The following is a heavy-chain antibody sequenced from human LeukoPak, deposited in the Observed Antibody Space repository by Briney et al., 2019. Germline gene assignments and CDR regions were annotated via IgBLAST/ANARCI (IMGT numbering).Heavy chain of an antibody. D-gene: IGHD3-3*01. CDR2: IYTSGST. Sequence: TSETLSLTCTVSGGSISSYYWSWIRQPAGKGLEWIGRIYTSGSTNYNPSLKSRVTMSVDTSKNQFSLKLSSVTAADTAVYYCARAHSITIFGVVTDAFDIWGQGTMVTVSS. V-gene: IGHV4-4*07. J-gene: IGHJ3*02. CDR1: GGSISSYY. CDR3: ARAHSITIFGVVTDAFDI.